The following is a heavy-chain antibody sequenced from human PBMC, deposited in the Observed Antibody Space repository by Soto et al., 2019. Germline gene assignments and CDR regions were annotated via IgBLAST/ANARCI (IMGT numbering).Heavy chain of an antibody. J-gene: IGHJ4*02. CDR2: VYYTGTT. CDR3: ARNWNLALVPAAYFDS. D-gene: IGHD2-2*01. CDR1: NFSVLTSIYY. V-gene: IGHV4-39*01. Sequence: SETLSLTCTVSNFSVLTSIYYWAWIRQPPGKGLEWVGTVYYTGTTYYNPSLQSRVTISIDTSKNQFSLNLNSVTAADTAVYYCARNWNLALVPAAYFDSWGQGTLVTV.